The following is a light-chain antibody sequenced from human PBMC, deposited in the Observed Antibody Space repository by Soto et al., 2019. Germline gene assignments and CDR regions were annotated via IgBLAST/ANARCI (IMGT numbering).Light chain of an antibody. CDR3: KSYDSSLNNAGL. J-gene: IGLJ3*02. Sequence: QAVVTQPPSVSGAPGQRVTIPCTGSTSNIGAGFGVHWYQQLPGAGTKVVIYADVNRPSGVPDRFSGSKSGTSASLTITGRQAEDEAVYYCKSYDSSLNNAGLFGGGTKLTVL. V-gene: IGLV1-40*01. CDR1: TSNIGAGFG. CDR2: ADV.